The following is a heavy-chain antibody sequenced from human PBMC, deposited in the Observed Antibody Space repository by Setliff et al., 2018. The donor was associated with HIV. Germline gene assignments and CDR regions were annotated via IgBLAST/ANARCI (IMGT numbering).Heavy chain of an antibody. CDR1: GGSISSHY. J-gene: IGHJ5*02. D-gene: IGHD1-26*01. V-gene: IGHV4-59*08. CDR2: IYYNGIT. CDR3: VRQSGSFWYVDP. Sequence: NPSETLSLTCTVSGGSISSHYWSWIRQAPGKGLEWIASIYYNGITNYNPSLKSRVIISVDTSKNQFSLKLTSVTAADSAPYFCVRQSGSFWYVDPWGQGTQVTVSS.